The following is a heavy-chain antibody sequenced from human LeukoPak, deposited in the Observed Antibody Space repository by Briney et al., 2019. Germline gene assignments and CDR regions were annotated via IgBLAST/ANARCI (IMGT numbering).Heavy chain of an antibody. CDR3: ATKGGGSGRYDYFDY. CDR1: GFTFSSYV. CDR2: ISYDGSIK. D-gene: IGHD6-19*01. Sequence: PGGSLRLSCEASGFTFSSYVLHWVRQAPGKGLEWVAVISYDGSIKNYADSVKGRFTISRDNSKNTLYLQMNSLRADDTAVYYCATKGGGSGRYDYFDYWGQGTLVAVSS. J-gene: IGHJ4*02. V-gene: IGHV3-30*04.